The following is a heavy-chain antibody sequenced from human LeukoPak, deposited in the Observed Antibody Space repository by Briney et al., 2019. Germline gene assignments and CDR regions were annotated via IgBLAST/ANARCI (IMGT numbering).Heavy chain of an antibody. CDR2: IGSSGTTI. CDR3: AREKGGNYFDA. V-gene: IGHV3-48*03. D-gene: IGHD1-26*01. Sequence: GGSLRLSCAASGFTFSSYEMNWVRQVPGKGLEWVSYIGSSGTTIYYADSVKGRFTISRDNAKNSLYLQMNSLRAEDTAVYYCAREKGGNYFDAWGQGTLVTVSS. CDR1: GFTFSSYE. J-gene: IGHJ4*02.